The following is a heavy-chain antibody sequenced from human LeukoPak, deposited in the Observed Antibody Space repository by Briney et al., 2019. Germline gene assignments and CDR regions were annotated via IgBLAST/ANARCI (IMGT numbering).Heavy chain of an antibody. Sequence: PGGSLRLSCAASGFTLSKHWMTWVRQAPGKGLEWVANMRDDGSEEFYVNSVKGRFTISRDNAKNSLYLQMDSLRAEDTAVYYCARDLWLGERGLFFFEYWGQGALVTVAS. CDR2: MRDDGSEE. V-gene: IGHV3-7*01. D-gene: IGHD3-22*01. CDR3: ARDLWLGERGLFFFEY. J-gene: IGHJ4*02. CDR1: GFTLSKHW.